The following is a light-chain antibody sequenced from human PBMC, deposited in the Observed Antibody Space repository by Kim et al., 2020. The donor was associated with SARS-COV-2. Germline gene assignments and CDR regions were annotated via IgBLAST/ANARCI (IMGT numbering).Light chain of an antibody. CDR2: DAS. J-gene: IGKJ4*01. CDR1: QSVSTY. V-gene: IGKV3-11*01. CDR3: QQRSNWVLT. Sequence: SSPGERATLSCRASQSVSTYLAWYQQKPGQAPRLLIYDASNRATGIPARFSGSGSGTDFTLTISSLEPEDFAVYYCQQRSNWVLTFGGGTKVDIK.